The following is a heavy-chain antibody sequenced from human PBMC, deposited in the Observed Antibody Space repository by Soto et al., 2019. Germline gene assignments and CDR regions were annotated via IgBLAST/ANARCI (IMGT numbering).Heavy chain of an antibody. D-gene: IGHD3-3*01. V-gene: IGHV3-48*02. CDR1: GFTFSSYS. CDR3: ARGTDFCSGYYTFGVAELAFDI. CDR2: ISSSSSTI. Sequence: GGSLRLSCAASGFTFSSYSMNWLRQAPGKGLEWVSYISSSSSTIYYADSVKGRFTISRDNAKNSLYLQMNSLRDEDTAVYYCARGTDFCSGYYTFGVAELAFDIWGQGTMVTVSS. J-gene: IGHJ3*02.